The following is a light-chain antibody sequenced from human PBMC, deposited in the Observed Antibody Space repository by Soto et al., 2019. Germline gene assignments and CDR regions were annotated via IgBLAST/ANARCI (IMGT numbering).Light chain of an antibody. J-gene: IGLJ3*02. CDR3: SSYAGSNNGV. Sequence: QSVLTQPPSASGTPGQSVTISCTGTSSDIGGHNYVSWYQQHPGKAPKVMIYEVTKRPSGVPDRFSGSKSGNTASLTVSGLQAEDEADYYCSSYAGSNNGVFGGGTKLTVL. CDR1: SSDIGGHNY. CDR2: EVT. V-gene: IGLV2-8*01.